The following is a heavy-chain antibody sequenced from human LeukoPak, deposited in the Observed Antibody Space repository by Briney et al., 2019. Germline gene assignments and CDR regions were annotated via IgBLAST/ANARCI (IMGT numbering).Heavy chain of an antibody. V-gene: IGHV4-59*01. CDR1: VGSISSYF. D-gene: IGHD3-16*01. Sequence: NPSETLSLTCAVSVGSISSYFWSWIRQPPGKGLEWIWYVYYIWSTNYNPSLKSRVTISVDTSKQQFSLKLSSATAADTAVYYCARVLDLSKRGLDAFDIWGQGTMVTVSS. CDR3: ARVLDLSKRGLDAFDI. J-gene: IGHJ3*02. CDR2: VYYIWST.